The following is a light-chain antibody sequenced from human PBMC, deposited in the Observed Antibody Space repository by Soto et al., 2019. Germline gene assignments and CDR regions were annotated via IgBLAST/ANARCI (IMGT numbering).Light chain of an antibody. CDR1: PAIASF. V-gene: IGKV1-9*01. Sequence: IQLTQSPSSLSASVGDRVTITCRATPAIASFLAWYQQKPGTAPKLLIYGATTLQSGVPSRFSGSRSGTDYTLTIGSLQAEDVAVYYCQQYHTLPWTFGQGT. J-gene: IGKJ1*01. CDR2: GAT. CDR3: QQYHTLPWT.